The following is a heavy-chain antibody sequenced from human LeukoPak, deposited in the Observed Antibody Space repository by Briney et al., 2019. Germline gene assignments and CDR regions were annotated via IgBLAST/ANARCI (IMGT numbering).Heavy chain of an antibody. CDR3: TIYDCSGGSCYSFDY. Sequence: GGSLRLSCAASGFTFSSYSINWVRQAPGKGLEWVSSISSSSSYIYYADSVKGRFTISRDNAKNSLYLQMNSLRAEDTAVYYCTIYDCSGGSCYSFDYWGQGTLVTVSS. D-gene: IGHD2-15*01. V-gene: IGHV3-21*01. CDR2: ISSSSSYI. CDR1: GFTFSSYS. J-gene: IGHJ4*02.